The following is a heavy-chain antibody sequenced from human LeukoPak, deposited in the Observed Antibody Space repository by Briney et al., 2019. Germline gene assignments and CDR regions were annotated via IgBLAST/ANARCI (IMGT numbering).Heavy chain of an antibody. Sequence: GGSLRLSCAASGFTFRSYWMHWVRQAPGKGLVWVSGVSTDASRAIYADSVKGRFTISRDNAKNTLYLQMNSLGVEDTAVYYCARGFVNNWGLWDSWGQGTQVTVSS. D-gene: IGHD1-1*01. V-gene: IGHV3-74*01. CDR3: ARGFVNNWGLWDS. CDR2: VSTDASRA. J-gene: IGHJ4*02. CDR1: GFTFRSYW.